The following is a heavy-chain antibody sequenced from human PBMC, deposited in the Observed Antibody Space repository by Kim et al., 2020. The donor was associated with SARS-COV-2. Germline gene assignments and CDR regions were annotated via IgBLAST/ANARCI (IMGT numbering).Heavy chain of an antibody. CDR3: AREVPAAMYYYGMDV. J-gene: IGHJ6*02. V-gene: IGHV1-69*13. CDR2: IIPIFGTA. CDR1: GGTFSSYA. Sequence: SVKVSCKASGGTFSSYAISWVRQAPGQGLEWMGGIIPIFGTANYAQKFQGRVTITADESTSTAYMELSSLRSEDTAVYYCAREVPAAMYYYGMDVWGQGTTVTVSS. D-gene: IGHD2-2*01.